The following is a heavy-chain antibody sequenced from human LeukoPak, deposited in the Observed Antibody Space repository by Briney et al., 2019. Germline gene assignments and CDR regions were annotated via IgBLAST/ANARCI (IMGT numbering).Heavy chain of an antibody. Sequence: SETLSLTCAVSGYSISSGYHWGWIRQPPGKGLEWIGSISHSGSTYYNPSLKSRVTISVDTSKNQFSLKLSSVTAADTAVYYCARHSYYDSSGYYPDAFDIWGQGTMVTVSS. J-gene: IGHJ3*02. V-gene: IGHV4-38-2*01. CDR3: ARHSYYDSSGYYPDAFDI. CDR2: ISHSGST. D-gene: IGHD3-22*01. CDR1: GYSISSGYH.